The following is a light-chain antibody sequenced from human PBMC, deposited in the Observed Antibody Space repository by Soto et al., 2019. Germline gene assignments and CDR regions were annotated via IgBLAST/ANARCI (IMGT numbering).Light chain of an antibody. Sequence: VLTQSPGTLSLSPGERATLSCRASQSVSSRLAWYQHKSGQAPRLLISGASRRATGIPDRFSGSGSGTDFTLTISRPEPEDFALYYCQHYYGTSPISFGQGTRLENK. V-gene: IGKV3-20*01. CDR3: QHYYGTSPIS. J-gene: IGKJ5*01. CDR1: QSVSSR. CDR2: GAS.